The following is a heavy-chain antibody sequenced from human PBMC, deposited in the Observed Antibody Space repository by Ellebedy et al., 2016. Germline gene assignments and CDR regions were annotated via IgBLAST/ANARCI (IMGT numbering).Heavy chain of an antibody. J-gene: IGHJ4*02. Sequence: GESLKISXAASGFTFSSYAMSWVRQAPGKGLEWVSGITGSSDSTNYADSVKGRFTISRDNSKNTLYLHMNSLSAEDTAVYYCAKVHRDIVVRPAAMTDYWGQGTLVTVSS. CDR1: GFTFSSYA. V-gene: IGHV3-23*01. CDR3: AKVHRDIVVRPAAMTDY. CDR2: ITGSSDST. D-gene: IGHD2-2*01.